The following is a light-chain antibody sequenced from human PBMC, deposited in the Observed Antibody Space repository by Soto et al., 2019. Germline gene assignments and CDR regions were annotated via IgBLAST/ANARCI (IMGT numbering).Light chain of an antibody. CDR1: QSISRW. CDR2: DAS. V-gene: IGKV1-5*01. J-gene: IGKJ1*01. CDR3: QQYAGSPRT. Sequence: DIQMTQSPSTLSASVGDRVTITCRASQSISRWLAWYQVKPGKAPKVLIWDASSLQRGVPSRFSGSGSGTEFTLTINRVEPEDFAVYFCQQYAGSPRTFGQGTKVDI.